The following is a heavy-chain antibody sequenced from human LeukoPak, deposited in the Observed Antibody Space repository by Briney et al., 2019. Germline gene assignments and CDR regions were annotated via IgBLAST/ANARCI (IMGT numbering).Heavy chain of an antibody. D-gene: IGHD2-2*01. V-gene: IGHV3-23*01. CDR2: ISGSGGCT. J-gene: IGHJ6*02. Sequence: GGSLRLSCAASGLTFRSSAMSWVRQAPGKGLEWVSRISGSGGCTYYADSVKGRFTISRDNSKNTLYLQMNSLRAEDTAVYYCAKAGYCSSTSCYYYYYGMDVWGQGTTVTVSS. CDR3: AKAGYCSSTSCYYYYYGMDV. CDR1: GLTFRSSA.